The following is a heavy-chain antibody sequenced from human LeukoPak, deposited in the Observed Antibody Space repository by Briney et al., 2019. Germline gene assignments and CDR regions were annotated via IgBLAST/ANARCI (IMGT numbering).Heavy chain of an antibody. CDR3: AKGLGYCSGGSCYSTDY. CDR1: GFTFSSYG. D-gene: IGHD2-15*01. Sequence: GRSLRLSCAASGFTFSSYGMHWARQAPGKGLEWVAVISYDGSNKYYADSVKGRFTISRDNSKNTLYLQMNSLRAEDTAVYYCAKGLGYCSGGSCYSTDYWGQGTLVTVSS. CDR2: ISYDGSNK. V-gene: IGHV3-30*18. J-gene: IGHJ4*02.